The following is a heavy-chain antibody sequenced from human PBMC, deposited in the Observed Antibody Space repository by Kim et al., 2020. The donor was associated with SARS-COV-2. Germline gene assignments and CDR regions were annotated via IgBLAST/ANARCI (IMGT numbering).Heavy chain of an antibody. V-gene: IGHV1-58*01. CDR3: AAEDYYYGMDV. Sequence: TNYAQKFQERVTITRDMSTSTAYMELSSLRSEDTAVYYCAAEDYYYGMDVWGQGTTVTVSS. CDR2: T. J-gene: IGHJ6*02.